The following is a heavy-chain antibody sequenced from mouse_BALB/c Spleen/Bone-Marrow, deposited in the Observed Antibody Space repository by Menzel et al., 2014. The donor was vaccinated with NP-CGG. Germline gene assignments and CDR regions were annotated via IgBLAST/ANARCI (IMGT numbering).Heavy chain of an antibody. CDR2: INSNGGST. CDR3: ARGNYGNYVGYFDY. J-gene: IGHJ2*01. V-gene: IGHV5-6-3*01. Sequence: EVKLVESGGGLVQPGGSLKLSCAASGFTFSSYGMSWVLQTPDKRLELVASINSNGGSTYYPDSVKGRFTISRDNAKNTLSLQMSSLKSEDTAMYYCARGNYGNYVGYFDYWGQGTTLTVSS. CDR1: GFTFSSYG. D-gene: IGHD2-1*01.